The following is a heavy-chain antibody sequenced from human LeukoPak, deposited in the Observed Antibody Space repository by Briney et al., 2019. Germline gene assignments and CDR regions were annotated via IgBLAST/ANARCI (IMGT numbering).Heavy chain of an antibody. CDR2: INPSGGST. CDR3: AGSSGVTPANYYYYGMDV. J-gene: IGHJ6*02. Sequence: ASVKVSCKASGYTFTSYYMHWVRQAPGQGLEWMGIINPSGGSTSYAQKFQGRVTMTRDTSTSTVYMELSSLRSEDTAVYYCAGSSGVTPANYYYYGMDVWGQGTTVTVSS. CDR1: GYTFTSYY. D-gene: IGHD4-23*01. V-gene: IGHV1-46*01.